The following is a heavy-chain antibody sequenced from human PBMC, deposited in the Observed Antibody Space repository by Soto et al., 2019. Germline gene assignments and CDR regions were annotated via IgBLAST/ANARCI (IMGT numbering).Heavy chain of an antibody. CDR1: GFTFSSYG. D-gene: IGHD3-9*01. V-gene: IGHV3-30*18. CDR3: AKGLGYDILTGYYPITDY. J-gene: IGHJ4*02. CDR2: ISYDGSNK. Sequence: LRLSCAASGFTFSSYGMHWVRQAPGKGLEWVAVISYDGSNKYYADSVKGRFTISRDNSKNTLYLQMNSLRAEDTAVYYCAKGLGYDILTGYYPITDYWGQGTLVTVSS.